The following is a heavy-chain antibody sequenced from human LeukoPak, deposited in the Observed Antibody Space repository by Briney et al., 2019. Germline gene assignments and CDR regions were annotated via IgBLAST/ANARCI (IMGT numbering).Heavy chain of an antibody. CDR3: ARDKGNDLYYYYYGMDV. Sequence: GGSLRLSCAASGFTFSSYSMNWVRQAPGKGLEWVSYISSSSSTIYYADSVKGRFTISRGNAKNSLYLQMNSLRAEDTAVYYCARDKGNDLYYYYYGMDVWGQGTTVTVSS. CDR1: GFTFSSYS. J-gene: IGHJ6*02. CDR2: ISSSSSTI. V-gene: IGHV3-48*01.